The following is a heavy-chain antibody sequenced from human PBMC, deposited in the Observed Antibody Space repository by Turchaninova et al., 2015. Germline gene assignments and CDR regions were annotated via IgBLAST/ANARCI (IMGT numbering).Heavy chain of an antibody. J-gene: IGHJ4*02. CDR3: AKEGGVGGSSDH. Sequence: QVQLEQSGPEVKKPGASVKVSCKASGYDFNRYGISWVRQAPGQGLDGMGGIRTYNHNTNSGQNFTGGLIMTTASATAIACMELGRVPAEDTAMYCWAKEGGVGGSSDHWGQGTLVTVSS. CDR2: IRTYNHNT. D-gene: IGHD3-16*01. V-gene: IGHV1-18*01. CDR1: GYDFNRYG.